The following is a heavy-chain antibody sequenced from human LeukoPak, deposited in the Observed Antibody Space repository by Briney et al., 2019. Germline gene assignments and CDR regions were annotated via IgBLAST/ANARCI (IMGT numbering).Heavy chain of an antibody. Sequence: GGSLRLSCAASGFTFSKSCMSWVRQAPGKGLEWVANIKEDGSTKHYVDSVKGRFTISTDNAKNSLSFQMNYSRVVDTAVYYCATSDVSAATYWGQGTLLTVSS. D-gene: IGHD6-25*01. V-gene: IGHV3-7*01. CDR3: ATSDVSAATY. CDR2: IKEDGSTK. J-gene: IGHJ4*02. CDR1: GFTFSKSC.